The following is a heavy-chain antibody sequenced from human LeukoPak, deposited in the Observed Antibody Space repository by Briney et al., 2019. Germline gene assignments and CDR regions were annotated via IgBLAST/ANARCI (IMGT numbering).Heavy chain of an antibody. J-gene: IGHJ5*02. D-gene: IGHD3-10*01. CDR3: ARLLTMVRGVIITGWFDP. CDR2: IIPIFGTA. Sequence: GASVKVSCKASGYTFTSYGISWVRQAPGQGLEWMGGIIPIFGTANYAQKFQGRVTITTDESTSTAYMELSSLRSEDTAVYYCARLLTMVRGVIITGWFDPWGQGTLVTVSS. V-gene: IGHV1-69*05. CDR1: GYTFTSYG.